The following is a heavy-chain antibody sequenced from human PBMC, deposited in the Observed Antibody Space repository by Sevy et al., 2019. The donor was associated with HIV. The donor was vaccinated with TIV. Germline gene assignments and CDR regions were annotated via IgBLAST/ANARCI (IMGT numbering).Heavy chain of an antibody. J-gene: IGHJ6*03. D-gene: IGHD2-2*01. CDR2: IRRSGSYK. CDR3: TRGGCTPTSCYLMDV. V-gene: IGHV3-21*06. CDR1: GFTFSSYS. Sequence: GGSLRLSCAASGFTFSSYSMNWVRQAPGKGLEWVPPIRRSGSYKYYVDSVKGRFTISRDNAKNSLYLQMNSLRAEDTALYYCTRGGCTPTSCYLMDVWGKGTTVTVSS.